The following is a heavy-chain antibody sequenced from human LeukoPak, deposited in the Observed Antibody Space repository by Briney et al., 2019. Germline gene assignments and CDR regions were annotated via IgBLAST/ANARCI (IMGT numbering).Heavy chain of an antibody. V-gene: IGHV4-39*07. CDR2: IYYSGST. CDR3: ARSPSNLLQLDPWFNWFDP. Sequence: SETLSLTCTVSGVSISSSNSYWGWIRQPPGKGLEWIGSIYYSGSTYYNPSLKSRVTISVDTSKNQFSLKLSSVTAADTAVYYCARSPSNLLQLDPWFNWFDPWGQGTLVTVSS. D-gene: IGHD1-1*01. J-gene: IGHJ5*02. CDR1: GVSISSSNSY.